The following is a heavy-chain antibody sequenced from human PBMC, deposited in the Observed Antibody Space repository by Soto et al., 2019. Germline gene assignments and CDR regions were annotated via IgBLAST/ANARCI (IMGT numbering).Heavy chain of an antibody. Sequence: EVQLVESGGGLVQPGGSLRLSCAASGFTFSSYSMNWVRQAPGKGLEWVSYISSSGSTIYYADSVKGRFTIARDNAKNSLYLQMNSLRDEDTAVYYCARDLRMVYAIDFDYWGQGTLVTVSS. CDR2: ISSSGSTI. V-gene: IGHV3-48*02. J-gene: IGHJ4*02. CDR3: ARDLRMVYAIDFDY. CDR1: GFTFSSYS. D-gene: IGHD2-8*01.